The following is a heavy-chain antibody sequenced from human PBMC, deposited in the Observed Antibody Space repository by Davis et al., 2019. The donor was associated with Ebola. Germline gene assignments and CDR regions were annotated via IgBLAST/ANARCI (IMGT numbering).Heavy chain of an antibody. J-gene: IGHJ6*02. CDR2: ISYDGSNK. V-gene: IGHV3-30-3*01. CDR1: GFTFSSYA. D-gene: IGHD2-8*02. Sequence: PGGSLRLSCAASGFTFSSYAMHWVRQAPGKGLEWVAVISYDGSNKYYADSVKGRFTISRDNSKNTLYLQMNSLRAEDTAVYYCARDSTDWVVYAISRTLYGMDVWGQGTTVTVSS. CDR3: ARDSTDWVVYAISRTLYGMDV.